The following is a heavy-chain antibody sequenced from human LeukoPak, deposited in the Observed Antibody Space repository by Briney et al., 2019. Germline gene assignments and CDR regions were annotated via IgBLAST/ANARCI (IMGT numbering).Heavy chain of an antibody. D-gene: IGHD1-26*01. CDR3: ARDGRFAAYEPDY. CDR1: GLTFSNYG. Sequence: ASVKVSCKASGLTFSNYGITWVRQAPGQGLEWVGWISAYDGNTNYAQKFQGRVTRTTDTSTSTAHMELRSLRYDDTAVYYCARDGRFAAYEPDYWGQGTLVTVSS. V-gene: IGHV1-18*01. J-gene: IGHJ4*02. CDR2: ISAYDGNT.